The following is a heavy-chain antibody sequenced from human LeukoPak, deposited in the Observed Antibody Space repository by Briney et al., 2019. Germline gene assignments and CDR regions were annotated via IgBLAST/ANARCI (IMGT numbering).Heavy chain of an antibody. CDR3: ARVGFGAMIVVVSYYYYMDV. Sequence: ASVKVSCKASGYTFTGYYMHWVRQAPGQGLEWMGWINPNSGGTNYAQKFQGRVTMARDTSISTAYMELSRLRSDDTAVYYCARVGFGAMIVVVSYYYYMDVWGKGTTVTVSS. D-gene: IGHD3-22*01. CDR2: INPNSGGT. V-gene: IGHV1-2*02. J-gene: IGHJ6*03. CDR1: GYTFTGYY.